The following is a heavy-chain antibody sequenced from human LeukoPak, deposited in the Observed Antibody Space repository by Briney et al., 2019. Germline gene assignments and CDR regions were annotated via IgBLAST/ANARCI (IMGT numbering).Heavy chain of an antibody. D-gene: IGHD6-13*01. V-gene: IGHV3-21*01. Sequence: GGSLRLSCAASGFTFSSYSMNWVRQAPGKGLEWVSSISSSSSYIYYADSVKGRFTISRDNAKNSLYLQMNSLRAEDTAVYYCARDAAAAQNFDYWGQGTLVTVSS. CDR1: GFTFSSYS. J-gene: IGHJ4*02. CDR3: ARDAAAAQNFDY. CDR2: ISSSSSYI.